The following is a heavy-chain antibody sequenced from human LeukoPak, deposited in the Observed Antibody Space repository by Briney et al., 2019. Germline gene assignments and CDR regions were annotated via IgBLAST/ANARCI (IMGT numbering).Heavy chain of an antibody. CDR2: ISWDGGST. D-gene: IGHD3-22*01. Sequence: GGSLRLSCAASGFTFDDYAMHWVRQAPGKGLEWVSLISWDGGSTYYADSVKGRFTISRDNSKNSLYLQMNSLRAEDTALYYCAKEGYGYDSSGYPDYWGQGTLVTVSS. J-gene: IGHJ4*02. CDR3: AKEGYGYDSSGYPDY. CDR1: GFTFDDYA. V-gene: IGHV3-43D*03.